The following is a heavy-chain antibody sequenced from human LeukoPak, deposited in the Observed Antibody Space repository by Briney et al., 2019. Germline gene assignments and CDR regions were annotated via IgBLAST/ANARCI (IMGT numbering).Heavy chain of an antibody. CDR2: IYPGDSDT. CDR3: ARRGRDGYNYDAFDI. CDR1: GYSFTSYW. V-gene: IGHV5-51*01. D-gene: IGHD5-24*01. Sequence: PGESLKISCKGSGYSFTSYWIGWVRQMPGKGLEWMGIIYPGDSDTTYSPSFQGQVTMSADKSISTAFLQWSSLKASDTAMYYCARRGRDGYNYDAFDIRGQGTMVTVSS. J-gene: IGHJ3*02.